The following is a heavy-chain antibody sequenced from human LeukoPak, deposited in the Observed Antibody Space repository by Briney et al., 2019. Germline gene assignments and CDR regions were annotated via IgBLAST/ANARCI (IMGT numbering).Heavy chain of an antibody. CDR3: TRREQWLGYWHFDL. CDR1: GSTCSGSA. V-gene: IGHV3-73*01. J-gene: IGHJ2*01. Sequence: QPGRSLRLSCAASGSTCSGSAIHWVRQASGEGLEWVGRIRSKANNYATAYAASVKGRFTISRDESKNTAYLQMNSLKTEDTAVYYCTRREQWLGYWHFDLWGRGSLVTVSS. D-gene: IGHD6-19*01. CDR2: IRSKANNYAT.